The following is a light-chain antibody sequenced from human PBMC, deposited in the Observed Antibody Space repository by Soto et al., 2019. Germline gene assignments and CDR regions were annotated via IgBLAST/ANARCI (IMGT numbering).Light chain of an antibody. Sequence: DIQMTQSPSSLSASVGDRVTITCRASLTIGDSLSWFQQKAGKPPTLLIYGASALQSGVPARFSGSGSGTDFTLTISYMQREDFATYYCLQTYNLPRTFGQGTKVEFK. V-gene: IGKV1-39*01. CDR3: LQTYNLPRT. CDR1: LTIGDS. CDR2: GAS. J-gene: IGKJ1*01.